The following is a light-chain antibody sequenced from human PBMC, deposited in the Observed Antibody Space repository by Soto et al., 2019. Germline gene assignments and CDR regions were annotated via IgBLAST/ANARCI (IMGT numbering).Light chain of an antibody. Sequence: DIQMTQSPSTLSGSIGDRVTITCRASQTISSWLAWYQQKPGKAPKLLIYAASNLQSGVPARFSGSGSGAEFTLTISSLQPDDFATYYCQQYNTYSRTFGQGTKVDI. J-gene: IGKJ1*01. CDR1: QTISSW. V-gene: IGKV1-5*01. CDR2: AAS. CDR3: QQYNTYSRT.